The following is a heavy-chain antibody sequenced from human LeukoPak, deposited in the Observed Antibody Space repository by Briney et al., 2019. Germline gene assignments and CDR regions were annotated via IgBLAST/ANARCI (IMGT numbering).Heavy chain of an antibody. J-gene: IGHJ5*02. CDR1: GGSTSGHY. Sequence: PSETLSLTCTVSGGSTSGHYWSWIRQSPEKGLESIAYVFSTGSPNYNPSLESRGTISVDTSKNQISLTLISVTAADTALYYCARARYYSDAGSYFIDQWGQGTPVTVSS. CDR2: VFSTGSP. CDR3: ARARYYSDAGSYFIDQ. D-gene: IGHD3-10*01. V-gene: IGHV4-59*11.